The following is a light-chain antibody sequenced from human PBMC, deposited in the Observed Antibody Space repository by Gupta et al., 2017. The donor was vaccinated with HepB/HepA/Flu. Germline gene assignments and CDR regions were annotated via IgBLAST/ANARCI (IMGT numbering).Light chain of an antibody. CDR1: QSSSNY. CDR2: AAS. V-gene: IGKV1-39*01. Sequence: DIQMTQSAFSLSASVGDRVTITCRASQSSSNYLNWYRQKSGKAPKLLIYAASSLQSGVPSRFSSSGSGTDFTLTISSLQPEDFATYYCRQSYSTPRTFGGGTKVEI. J-gene: IGKJ4*02. CDR3: RQSYSTPRT.